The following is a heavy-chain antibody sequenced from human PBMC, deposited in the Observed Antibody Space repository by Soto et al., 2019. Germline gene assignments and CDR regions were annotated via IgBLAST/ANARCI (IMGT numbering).Heavy chain of an antibody. V-gene: IGHV1-18*01. CDR2: ISAYNGNT. D-gene: IGHD6-13*01. Sequence: QVQLVQSGAEVKKPGASVKVSCKASGYTFTSYGISWVRQAPGQGLEGMGWISAYNGNTNHAQHLQGRVPVTTDTSTSTAYMELRSLRSDDTAVYYCAREAAAGTLDYWGQGTLVTVSS. CDR3: AREAAAGTLDY. CDR1: GYTFTSYG. J-gene: IGHJ4*02.